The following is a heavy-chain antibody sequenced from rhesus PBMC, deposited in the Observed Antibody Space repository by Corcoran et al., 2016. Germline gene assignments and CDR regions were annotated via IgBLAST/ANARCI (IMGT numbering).Heavy chain of an antibody. D-gene: IGHD3-9*01. V-gene: IGHV3-14*01. CDR1: GFTFSSYW. J-gene: IGHJ4*01. CDR2: INRAGSST. CDR3: AGDLITRMITVTGPADY. Sequence: GESGGGLAKPGGSLRLSCAASGFTFSSYWMHLVRQAPGKGLEWISAINRAGSSTYYADSVKGRFTISRENAKNTLYLQMDGLRAEDTAVYYCAGDLITRMITVTGPADYWGQGVLVTVSS.